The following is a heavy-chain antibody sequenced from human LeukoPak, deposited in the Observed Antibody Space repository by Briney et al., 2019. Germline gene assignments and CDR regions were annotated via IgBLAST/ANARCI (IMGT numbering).Heavy chain of an antibody. CDR2: ITKYDGRL. CDR1: GFGVHTFA. CDR3: AKDHSADGWPTFEY. Sequence: PGGSLRLSCAVSGFGVHTFAMSWVRQAPGKGLEWLASITKYDGRLYYADSVRGRFTISRDTSQNELYLQMNSLRVDDSAIYYCAKDHSADGWPTFEYWGRGTLVTDSS. J-gene: IGHJ4*02. V-gene: IGHV3-23*01. D-gene: IGHD5-24*01.